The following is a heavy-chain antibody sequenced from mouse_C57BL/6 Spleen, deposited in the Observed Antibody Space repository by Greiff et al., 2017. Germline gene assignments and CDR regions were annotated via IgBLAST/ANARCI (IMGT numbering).Heavy chain of an antibody. CDR3: ARSGSRTGAVDY. Sequence: LVESGAELARPGASVKMSCKASGYTFTSYTMHWVKQRPGQGLEWIGYINPSSGYTKYNQKFKDKAILTADKTSSTAYMQLSSLTSEDSAVYYCARSGSRTGAVDYWGQGTSVTVSS. D-gene: IGHD1-1*01. J-gene: IGHJ4*01. CDR2: INPSSGYT. CDR1: GYTFTSYT. V-gene: IGHV1-4*01.